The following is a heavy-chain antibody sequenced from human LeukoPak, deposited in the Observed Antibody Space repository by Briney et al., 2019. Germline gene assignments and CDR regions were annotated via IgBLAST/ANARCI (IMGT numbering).Heavy chain of an antibody. Sequence: GGSLRLSCAASGFTFSSYAMSWVRQAPGKGLEWVSGFSGGDGSTSYADSVKGRFTISRDNSKNTLYLQMNSLRAEDTAVYYCAKGKVVPATTYDYWGQGTLVTVSS. CDR3: AKGKVVPATTYDY. J-gene: IGHJ4*02. V-gene: IGHV3-23*01. CDR2: FSGGDGST. D-gene: IGHD2-2*01. CDR1: GFTFSSYA.